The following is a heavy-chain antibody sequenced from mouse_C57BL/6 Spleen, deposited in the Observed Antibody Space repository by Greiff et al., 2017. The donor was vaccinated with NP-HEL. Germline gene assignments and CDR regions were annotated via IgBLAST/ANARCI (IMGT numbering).Heavy chain of an antibody. CDR2: ISDGGSYT. Sequence: DVQLVESGGGLVKPGGSLKLSCAASGFTFSSYAMSWVRQTPEKRLEWVATISDGGSYTYYPDNVKGRFTISRDNAKNNLYLQMSHLKSEDTAMYYCARALYGYDYAMDYWGQGTSVTVSS. J-gene: IGHJ4*01. CDR1: GFTFSSYA. D-gene: IGHD2-2*01. V-gene: IGHV5-4*01. CDR3: ARALYGYDYAMDY.